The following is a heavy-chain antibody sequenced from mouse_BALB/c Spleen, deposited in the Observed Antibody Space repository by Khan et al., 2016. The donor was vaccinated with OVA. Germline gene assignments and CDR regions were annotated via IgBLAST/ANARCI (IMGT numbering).Heavy chain of an antibody. D-gene: IGHD2-1*01. V-gene: IGHV3-2*02. CDR3: ARDGTRYNYAMDY. Sequence: EVQLQESGPGLVKPSQSLSLTCTVTGYSITSDYAWNWIRQFPGNKLEWMGYISSSGSTNYNPALKSRISFTRDTSKNQFFLQLNSVTTEETATYYCARDGTRYNYAMDYWGQGTSVTVSS. J-gene: IGHJ4*01. CDR2: ISSSGST. CDR1: GYSITSDYA.